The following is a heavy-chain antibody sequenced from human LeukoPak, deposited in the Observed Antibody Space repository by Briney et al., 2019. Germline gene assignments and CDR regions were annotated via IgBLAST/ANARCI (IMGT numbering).Heavy chain of an antibody. J-gene: IGHJ4*02. V-gene: IGHV3-74*01. CDR3: STVEHF. Sequence: GGSLRLSCSASGLTLSGYWMHWVRQIPGKGLVWVSRINSDGSGTSYADSVKGRFTISRDDVKNMLYLQMNSLRVEDTGLYYCSTVEHFWGQGTLVTVSS. CDR2: INSDGSGT. CDR1: GLTLSGYW. D-gene: IGHD1/OR15-1a*01.